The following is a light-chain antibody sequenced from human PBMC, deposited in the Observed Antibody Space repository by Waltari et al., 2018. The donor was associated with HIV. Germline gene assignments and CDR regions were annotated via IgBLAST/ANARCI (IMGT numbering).Light chain of an antibody. J-gene: IGLJ2*01. V-gene: IGLV1-44*01. CDR2: NNN. Sequence: QSVLTQPPSVSGTPGQRVTISCSGSSSNIGSKTINWYQQLPGTAPKLLIYNNNQRPSGVPDRFSGSKSGTSASLAISGLQSEDEADYYCAAWDGSVNYSPVVFGGGTKLTVL. CDR1: SSNIGSKT. CDR3: AAWDGSVNYSPVV.